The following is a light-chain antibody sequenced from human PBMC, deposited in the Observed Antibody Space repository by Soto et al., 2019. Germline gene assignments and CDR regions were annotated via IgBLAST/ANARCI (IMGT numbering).Light chain of an antibody. CDR2: GTS. V-gene: IGKV3-20*01. Sequence: EIVLTQSPGTLSLSPGESATLSCRASQTVSITYLTWYQQKPGQAPRLLIFGTSTRATGIPDKFSGSGSGTDFTLTISRLEPDDFAEYYCQYYGSPSWTFGQGTKVDIK. CDR1: QTVSITY. J-gene: IGKJ1*01. CDR3: QYYGSPSWT.